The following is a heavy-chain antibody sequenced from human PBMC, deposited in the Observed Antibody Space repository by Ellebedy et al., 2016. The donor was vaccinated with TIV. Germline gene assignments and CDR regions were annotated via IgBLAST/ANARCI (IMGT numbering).Heavy chain of an antibody. J-gene: IGHJ3*02. D-gene: IGHD3-16*01. CDR2: IKSKIDGETT. CDR1: GFTFGNAW. CDR3: TTTPGFHVGI. V-gene: IGHV3-15*01. Sequence: GESLKISXAGSGFTFGNAWMKWVRQAPGKGLEWVGRIKSKIDGETTDYAAPVKGRFTISRDDSIHTLYLQMNSLKTEDTAVYYCTTTPGFHVGIWGQGTAVTVSS.